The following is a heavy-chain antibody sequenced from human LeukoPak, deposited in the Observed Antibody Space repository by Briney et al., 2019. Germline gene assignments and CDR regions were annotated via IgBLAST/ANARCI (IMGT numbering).Heavy chain of an antibody. J-gene: IGHJ4*02. Sequence: GGSLRLSCEVSGLTFSDYWMGWVRQAPGKGLEWVANINPAGSDTYYVYSVKGRFTISRDNAKKSTFLQMNNLRVEDTALYFCFRWGVAADMQDWGQGTLVTVSS. V-gene: IGHV3-7*01. D-gene: IGHD2-2*01. CDR1: GLTFSDYW. CDR2: INPAGSDT. CDR3: FRWGVAADMQD.